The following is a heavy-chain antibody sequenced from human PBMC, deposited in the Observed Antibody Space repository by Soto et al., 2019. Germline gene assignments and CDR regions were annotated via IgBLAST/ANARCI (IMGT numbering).Heavy chain of an antibody. CDR1: GASISGFY. V-gene: IGHV4-4*07. Sequence: SETLSLTCPVSGASISGFYWSWIRKSAGKGLEWIGRIYATGTTDYNPSLKSRVMMSVDTSKKQFSLKLRSVTAADTAVYYCVRDGTKTLRDWFDPWGQGISVTVSS. CDR3: VRDGTKTLRDWFDP. J-gene: IGHJ5*02. CDR2: IYATGTT. D-gene: IGHD1-1*01.